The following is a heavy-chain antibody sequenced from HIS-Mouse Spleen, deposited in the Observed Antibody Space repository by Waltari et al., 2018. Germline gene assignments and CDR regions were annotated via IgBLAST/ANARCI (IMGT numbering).Heavy chain of an antibody. CDR2: IYYSGST. CDR1: GGSISSSSYY. CDR3: AREIPYSSSWYDWYFDL. V-gene: IGHV4-39*07. Sequence: QLQLQESGPGLVKPSETLSLTCTVSGGSISSSSYYWGWIRQPPGKGLEWIGSIYYSGSTYYNPYLKSGVTRSVDTSKNQFSRKLSSVTAADTAVYYCAREIPYSSSWYDWYFDLWGRGTLVTVSS. J-gene: IGHJ2*01. D-gene: IGHD6-13*01.